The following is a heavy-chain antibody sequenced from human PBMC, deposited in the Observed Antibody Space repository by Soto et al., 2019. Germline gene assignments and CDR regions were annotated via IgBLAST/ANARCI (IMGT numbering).Heavy chain of an antibody. CDR1: GFTFSSYA. Sequence: GGSLRLSCAASGFTFSSYAMSWVRQAPGKGLEWVSAFSGSGGSTYYADSVKGRFTISRDNSKNTLYLQMNSLRAEDTAVYYCAKSIAAAGSYDAFDIWGQGTMVTVSS. J-gene: IGHJ3*02. CDR3: AKSIAAAGSYDAFDI. V-gene: IGHV3-23*01. CDR2: FSGSGGST. D-gene: IGHD6-13*01.